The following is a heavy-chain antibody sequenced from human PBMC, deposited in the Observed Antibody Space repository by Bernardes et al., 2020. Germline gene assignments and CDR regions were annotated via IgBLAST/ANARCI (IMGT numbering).Heavy chain of an antibody. CDR2: IVVGSGNT. Sequence: SVKVSCKASGFTFTSSAVQWVRQARGQRLEWIGWIVVGSGNTNYAQKFQERVTITRDMSTSTAYMELSSLRSEDTAVYYCAAPGGVVVAATPTGVYGMDVWGKGTTVTVSS. CDR3: AAPGGVVVAATPTGVYGMDV. V-gene: IGHV1-58*01. CDR1: GFTFTSSA. D-gene: IGHD2-15*01. J-gene: IGHJ6*04.